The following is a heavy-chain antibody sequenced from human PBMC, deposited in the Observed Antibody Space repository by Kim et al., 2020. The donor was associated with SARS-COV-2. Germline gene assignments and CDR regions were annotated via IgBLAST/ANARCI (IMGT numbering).Heavy chain of an antibody. CDR1: NDSISSSVYY. CDR2: IYYSGST. D-gene: IGHD2-8*01. J-gene: IGHJ3*02. Sequence: SETLSLTCTVSNDSISSSVYYWGWIRQPPGKGLEWIGSIYYSGSTYYDPSLKSRVTISMDTSQIQFSLKLSSVTAADTAVYYCATDSAGVYTFDIWGRGTMVTVSS. CDR3: ATDSAGVYTFDI. V-gene: IGHV4-39*07.